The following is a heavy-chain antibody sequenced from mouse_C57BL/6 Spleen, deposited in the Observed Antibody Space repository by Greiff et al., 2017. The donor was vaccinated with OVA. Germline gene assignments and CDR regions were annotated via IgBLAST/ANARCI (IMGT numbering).Heavy chain of an antibody. J-gene: IGHJ2*01. CDR3: AREGYDYADY. D-gene: IGHD2-4*01. CDR2: IYPGDGDT. V-gene: IGHV1-82*01. CDR1: GYAFSSSW. Sequence: QVQLKQSGPELVKPGASVKISCKASGYAFSSSWMNWVKQRPGKGLEWIGRIYPGDGDTNYNGKFKGKATLTADKSSSTAYMQLSSLTSEDSAVYFCAREGYDYADYWGQGTTLTVSS.